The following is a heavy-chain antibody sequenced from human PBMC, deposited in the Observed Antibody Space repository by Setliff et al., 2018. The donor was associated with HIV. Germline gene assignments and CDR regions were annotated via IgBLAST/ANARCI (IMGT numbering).Heavy chain of an antibody. CDR3: ARDHHSGRGSNFPWYSDL. V-gene: IGHV1-18*01. J-gene: IGHJ2*01. CDR1: GYTFSNYG. D-gene: IGHD1-26*01. CDR2: ITSYNGNT. Sequence: VSCKASGYTFSNYGITWVRQAPGQGLEWMGWITSYNGNTNYAKKFKGRVTMTTDTSTSIAYMELNSLRSEDTAVYYCARDHHSGRGSNFPWYSDLWGRGTLVTVSS.